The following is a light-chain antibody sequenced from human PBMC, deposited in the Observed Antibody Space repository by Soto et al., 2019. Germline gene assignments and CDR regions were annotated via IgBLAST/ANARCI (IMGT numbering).Light chain of an antibody. CDR2: EVT. V-gene: IGLV2-14*01. J-gene: IGLJ1*01. CDR3: SSHTSGSTRV. Sequence: QSVLTPPASLSGSPGQSIAISCTGTFSDVGGYDYVSWYQQHPDKATKLMIYEVTKRPSGVSNRFSGSKSGNTASLTISGLQPEDEADYYCSSHTSGSTRVFGSGTKVTVL. CDR1: FSDVGGYDY.